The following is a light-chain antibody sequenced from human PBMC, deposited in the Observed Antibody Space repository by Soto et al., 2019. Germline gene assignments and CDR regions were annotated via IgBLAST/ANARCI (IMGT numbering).Light chain of an antibody. V-gene: IGKV3-15*01. CDR1: QDVSTN. CDR2: GAS. J-gene: IGKJ1*01. CDR3: QQYSHWPT. Sequence: EIRMTQSPATLSASPGERATLSCRASQDVSTNLAWYQQKAGQAPRVLIHGASSRATGFPARFSGSGSGTEFNLTITSLQSEDFAVYYCQQYSHWPTFGQGTKLEIK.